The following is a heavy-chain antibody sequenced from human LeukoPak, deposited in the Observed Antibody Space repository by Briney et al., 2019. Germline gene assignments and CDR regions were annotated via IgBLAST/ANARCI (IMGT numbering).Heavy chain of an antibody. J-gene: IGHJ4*02. CDR3: ARAWYYYDSSGYYYASYFDY. CDR2: IYYSGTT. D-gene: IGHD3-22*01. V-gene: IGHV4-39*07. Sequence: SETLSLTCPVSGGSISSSSYYWGWIRQPPGKGLEWIGSIYYSGTTYYNPSLKSRVTISVDTSRNQFSLKLSSVTAADTAVYYCARAWYYYDSSGYYYASYFDYWGQGTLVTVSS. CDR1: GGSISSSSYY.